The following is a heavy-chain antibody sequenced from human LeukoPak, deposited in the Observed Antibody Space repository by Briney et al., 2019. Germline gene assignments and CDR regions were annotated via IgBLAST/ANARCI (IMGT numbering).Heavy chain of an antibody. CDR2: IYYSGST. CDR1: GGSISSYY. Sequence: SETLSLTCTVSGGSISSYYWSWIRQPPGKGLEWIGYIYYSGSTNYNPSLKSRVTISVDTSKNQFSLKLSSVTAADTAVYYCAGGWELDAFDIWGQGTMVTVSS. J-gene: IGHJ3*02. D-gene: IGHD1-26*01. CDR3: AGGWELDAFDI. V-gene: IGHV4-59*01.